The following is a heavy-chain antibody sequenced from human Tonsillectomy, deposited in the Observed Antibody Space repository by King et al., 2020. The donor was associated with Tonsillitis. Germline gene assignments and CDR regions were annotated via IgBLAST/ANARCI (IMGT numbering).Heavy chain of an antibody. V-gene: IGHV3-30*18. J-gene: IGHJ4*02. CDR2: VSYDGSDK. CDR3: AKDLYYYDSSGYLAY. CDR1: GFTFSSYG. Sequence: VQLVESGGGVVQPGRSLRLSCAASGFTFSSYGMHWVRQAPGKGLAWVAVVSYDGSDKYYADSVKGRFPISRDNYKNTLYLQMNSLRAEDTAVYYCAKDLYYYDSSGYLAYWGQGTLVTVSS. D-gene: IGHD3-22*01.